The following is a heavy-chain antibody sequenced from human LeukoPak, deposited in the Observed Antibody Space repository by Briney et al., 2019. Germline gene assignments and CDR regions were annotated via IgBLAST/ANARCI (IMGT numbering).Heavy chain of an antibody. D-gene: IGHD6-19*01. CDR1: GFTFDDYG. J-gene: IGHJ4*02. Sequence: GGSLRLSCAASGFTFDDYGMSWVRQAPGKGLEWVSGISWNGGSTGYADSVKGRFTISRDNAKNSLYLQMNSLRAEDTALYYCARGYSSGWVYYFDYWGQGTLVTVSS. V-gene: IGHV3-20*04. CDR3: ARGYSSGWVYYFDY. CDR2: ISWNGGST.